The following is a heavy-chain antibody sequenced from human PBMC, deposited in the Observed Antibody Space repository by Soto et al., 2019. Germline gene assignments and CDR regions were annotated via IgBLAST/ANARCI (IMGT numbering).Heavy chain of an antibody. V-gene: IGHV1-69*13. CDR1: GGTFSSYA. Sequence: SVKVSCKASGGTFSSYAISWVRQAPGQGLEWMGGIIPMFGTANYAQKFQGRVTITADESTSTAYMELSSLRSEDTAVYYCARGITIFGVVIGLHYWGQGTLVTVSS. CDR3: ARGITIFGVVIGLHY. D-gene: IGHD3-3*01. CDR2: IIPMFGTA. J-gene: IGHJ4*02.